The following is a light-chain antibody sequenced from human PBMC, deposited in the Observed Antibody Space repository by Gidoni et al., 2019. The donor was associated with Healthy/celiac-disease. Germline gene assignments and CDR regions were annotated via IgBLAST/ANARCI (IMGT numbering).Light chain of an antibody. CDR1: QGISSY. CDR2: AAS. Sequence: DIQLNQFPSFLSASVGDRVTITCRANQGISSYLAWYQQKPGKAPKLLIYAASTLQSGVPSRFSGSGSGTEFTLTISSLQPEDFATYYCQQLNSYPRTFGPGTKVDIK. CDR3: QQLNSYPRT. J-gene: IGKJ3*01. V-gene: IGKV1-9*01.